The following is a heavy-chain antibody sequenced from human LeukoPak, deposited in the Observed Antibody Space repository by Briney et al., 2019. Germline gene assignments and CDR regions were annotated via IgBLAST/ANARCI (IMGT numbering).Heavy chain of an antibody. CDR3: ARVGGSYQIYYYGMDV. J-gene: IGHJ6*02. D-gene: IGHD1-26*01. CDR1: GGTFSSYA. V-gene: IGHV1-69*13. Sequence: SVKVSCKASGGTFSSYAISWVRQAPGQGLEWMGGIIPIFGTANYAQKFQGRVTITADESTSTAYMELSSLRSEDTAVYYCARVGGSYQIYYYGMDVWGQGTTVTVSS. CDR2: IIPIFGTA.